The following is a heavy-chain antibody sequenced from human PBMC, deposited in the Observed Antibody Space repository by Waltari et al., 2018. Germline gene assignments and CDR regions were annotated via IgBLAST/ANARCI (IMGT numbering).Heavy chain of an antibody. J-gene: IGHJ4*02. CDR2: INHSGST. D-gene: IGHD5-18*01. CDR1: GGSFSGYY. Sequence: QVQLQQWGAGLLKPSETLSLTCAVYGGSFSGYYWSWIRQPPGKGLEWIGEINHSGSTNYNPSLKSRVTISVDTSKNQFSLKLSSVTAADTAVYYCARSGYSYGSFDYWGQGTLVTVSS. CDR3: ARSGYSYGSFDY. V-gene: IGHV4-34*01.